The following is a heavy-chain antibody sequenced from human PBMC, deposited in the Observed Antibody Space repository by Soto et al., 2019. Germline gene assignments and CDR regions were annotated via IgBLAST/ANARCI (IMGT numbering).Heavy chain of an antibody. CDR3: ARPSDVGLASSFEY. Sequence: GESLKISCQGSGYSFTNYWIGWVRQMPGTGLEWLGIIYPGNSNTRYSPSFEGQVTMPADKSINTAYLQWSSLRASDTAIYFCARPSDVGLASSFEYWGQGTQVTVSS. CDR2: IYPGNSNT. V-gene: IGHV5-51*01. CDR1: GYSFTNYW. J-gene: IGHJ4*02.